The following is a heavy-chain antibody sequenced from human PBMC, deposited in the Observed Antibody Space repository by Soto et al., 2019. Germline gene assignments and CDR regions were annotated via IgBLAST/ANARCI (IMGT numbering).Heavy chain of an antibody. CDR3: ARGSNTAMVPYFDY. J-gene: IGHJ4*02. Sequence: SETLSLTCTVSGGSISSYYWSWIRQPPGKGLEWIGYIHYSGSTNYNPSLKSRVTISVDTSKNQFSLKLSSVTAADTAVYYCARGSNTAMVPYFDYWGQGTLVTVSS. V-gene: IGHV4-59*01. D-gene: IGHD5-18*01. CDR2: IHYSGST. CDR1: GGSISSYY.